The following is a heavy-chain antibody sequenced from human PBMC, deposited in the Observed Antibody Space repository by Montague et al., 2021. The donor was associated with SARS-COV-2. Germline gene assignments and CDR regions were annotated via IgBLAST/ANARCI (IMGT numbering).Heavy chain of an antibody. V-gene: IGHV4-39*07. Sequence: SETLSLTCTVSGGSISSSSYYWGWIRQPPGKGLEWIGNIYYSGSTYYNPSLKSRVTISVDTSKNQFSLKLSSVTAADTAVYYCARVRRQPLIRLSGLDTWGQGTRVTVSS. CDR2: IYYSGST. CDR3: ARVRRQPLIRLSGLDT. CDR1: GGSISSSSYY. D-gene: IGHD6-13*01. J-gene: IGHJ6*02.